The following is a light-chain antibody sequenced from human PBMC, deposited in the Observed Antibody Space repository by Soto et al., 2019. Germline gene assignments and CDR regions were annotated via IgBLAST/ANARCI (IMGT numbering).Light chain of an antibody. CDR2: LGS. CDR1: QSLQHPNGHNY. Sequence: DIVLTQSPLSLPVTPGEPASISCRSRQSLQHPNGHNYLDWYLQKPWQSPQLLIYLGSNRASGVPDRFSGSGSGRDFTLQISRVEAEDVCVFFCMQSLQSPYTFGQGTKLEIK. J-gene: IGKJ2*01. CDR3: MQSLQSPYT. V-gene: IGKV2-28*01.